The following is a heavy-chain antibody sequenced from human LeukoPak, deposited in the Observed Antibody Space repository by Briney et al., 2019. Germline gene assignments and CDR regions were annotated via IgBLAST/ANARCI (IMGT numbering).Heavy chain of an antibody. CDR1: GFTFSSYG. D-gene: IGHD5-18*01. CDR2: IRYDGSNK. Sequence: GGSLRLSCAASGFTFSSYGMHWVRQAPGKRLEWVAFIRYDGSNKYYADSVKGRFTISRDNSKNTLYLQMNSLRAEDTAVYYCAKRGTVHVVDTAMAGGLSFDYWGQGTLVTVSS. V-gene: IGHV3-30*02. CDR3: AKRGTVHVVDTAMAGGLSFDY. J-gene: IGHJ4*02.